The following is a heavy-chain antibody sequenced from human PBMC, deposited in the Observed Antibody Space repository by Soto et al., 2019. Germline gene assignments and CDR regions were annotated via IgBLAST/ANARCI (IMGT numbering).Heavy chain of an antibody. D-gene: IGHD3-9*01. CDR1: GFSLSTSGVG. CDR2: IYWDDDK. CDR3: ARNWDDILTHAFDL. V-gene: IGHV2-5*02. Sequence: QITLKESGPTLVKPTQTLTLTCTFSGFSLSTSGVGVGWIRQPPGKALEWLALIYWDDDKRYSPSLKSRLTITKDTSKNQVVLTMINMDPVDTATYYCARNWDDILTHAFDLWGRGTLVTVSS. J-gene: IGHJ2*01.